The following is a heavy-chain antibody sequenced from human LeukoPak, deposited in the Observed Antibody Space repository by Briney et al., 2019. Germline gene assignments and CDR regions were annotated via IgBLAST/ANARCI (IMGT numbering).Heavy chain of an antibody. V-gene: IGHV3-7*03. Sequence: GSLRLSCAASGFPFNAYWMTWVRQAPGKGLEWVANIRQDGDTKYYVDSVKGRSTISRDNAMNSLYLQMNSLRAEDTAIYYCARSLPYGTTWYGRSDFWGQGTLVTVSS. D-gene: IGHD6-13*01. CDR2: IRQDGDTK. CDR1: GFPFNAYW. CDR3: ARSLPYGTTWYGRSDF. J-gene: IGHJ4*02.